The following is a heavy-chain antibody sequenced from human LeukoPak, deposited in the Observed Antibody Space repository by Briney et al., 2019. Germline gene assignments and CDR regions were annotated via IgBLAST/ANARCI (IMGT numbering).Heavy chain of an antibody. V-gene: IGHV3-7*01. Sequence: GGSLRLSCAACGFTFSDFWMDWVRQAPGKGLEWVANINQGGSESYYVDSVKGRFTISRDNAKKSLFLQMNSLRAEDTAVYYCTKGRSHRYWGQGTLVTVST. CDR3: TKGRSHRY. J-gene: IGHJ4*02. CDR2: INQGGSES. D-gene: IGHD3-16*02. CDR1: GFTFSDFW.